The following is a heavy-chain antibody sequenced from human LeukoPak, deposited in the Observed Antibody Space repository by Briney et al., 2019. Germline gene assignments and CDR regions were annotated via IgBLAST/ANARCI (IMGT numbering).Heavy chain of an antibody. CDR2: IIPIFGIA. CDR3: ARGHPGTPGEYGMDV. D-gene: IGHD3-10*01. CDR1: GGTFSSYA. Sequence: GASVKVSCKASGGTFSSYAISWVRQAPGQGLEWMGRIIPIFGIANYAQKFQGRVTITVDKSTSTAYMELSSLRSEDTAVYYCARGHPGTPGEYGMDVWGQGTTVTVSS. V-gene: IGHV1-69*04. J-gene: IGHJ6*02.